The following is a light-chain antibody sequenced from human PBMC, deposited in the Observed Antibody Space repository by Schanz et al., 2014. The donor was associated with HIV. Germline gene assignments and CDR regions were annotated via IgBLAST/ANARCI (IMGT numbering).Light chain of an antibody. CDR2: DAS. CDR3: QHYGSS. Sequence: EIVMTQSPATLSVSPGERATLSCRASQSVSSNLAWYQQKPGQAPRLLIYDASKRATGIPARFSGSGSGTDFTLTISSLEAEDFAVYYCQHYGSSFGPGTKVDIK. CDR1: QSVSSN. V-gene: IGKV3D-15*01. J-gene: IGKJ3*01.